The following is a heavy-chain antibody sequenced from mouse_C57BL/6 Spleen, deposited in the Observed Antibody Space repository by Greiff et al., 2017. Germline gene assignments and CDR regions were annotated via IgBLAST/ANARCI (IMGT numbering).Heavy chain of an antibody. J-gene: IGHJ4*01. CDR1: GYAFTNYL. CDR3: ARKGEGAMDY. V-gene: IGHV1-54*01. D-gene: IGHD3-3*01. Sequence: VQLQQSGAELVRPGTSVKVSCKASGYAFTNYLIEWVKQRPGQGLEWIGVINPGSGGTNYNEKFKGKATLTADKSSSTAYMQLSGLTSEDCAVYFCARKGEGAMDYWGQGTSVTVAS. CDR2: INPGSGGT.